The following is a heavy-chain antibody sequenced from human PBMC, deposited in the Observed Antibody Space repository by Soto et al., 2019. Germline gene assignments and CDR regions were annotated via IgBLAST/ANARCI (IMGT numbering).Heavy chain of an antibody. V-gene: IGHV3-21*01. CDR3: ASQTSGYYYYGMDV. Sequence: EVQLVESGGGLVKPGGSLRLSCAASGFTLSSYSMNWVRQAPGKGLEWVSSISSSSSYIHYADSVKGRFTISRDNAKNSLYLQINSLSAEDTAVYYCASQTSGYYYYGMDVWGQGTTVTVSS. CDR2: ISSSSSYI. J-gene: IGHJ6*02. CDR1: GFTLSSYS.